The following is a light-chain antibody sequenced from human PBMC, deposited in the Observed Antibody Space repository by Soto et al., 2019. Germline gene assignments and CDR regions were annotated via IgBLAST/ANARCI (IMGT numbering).Light chain of an antibody. CDR2: GAS. Sequence: EIVLTQSPGTLSLSPGERATLSCRASQSVSSSYLAWYQQKPGQAPRLLIYGASSRATGIPDWFSGSGSGTDFTLTISRLEPEDFAVYYCQQYDTSPLYTFGQGTKLEMK. CDR3: QQYDTSPLYT. CDR1: QSVSSSY. V-gene: IGKV3-20*01. J-gene: IGKJ2*01.